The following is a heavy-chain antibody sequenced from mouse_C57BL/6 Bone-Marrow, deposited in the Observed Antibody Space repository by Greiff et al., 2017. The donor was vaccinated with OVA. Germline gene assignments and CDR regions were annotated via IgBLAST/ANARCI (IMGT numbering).Heavy chain of an antibody. V-gene: IGHV1-55*01. D-gene: IGHD1-1*01. Sequence: VQLQQPGAELVKPGASVKMSCKASGYTFTSYWITWVKQRPGQGLEWIGDIYPGSGSTNYNEKFKSKATLTVDTSSSTAYMQLSSLTSEDSAVYYCARGYYGSSSYGFDYWGKGTTLTVSS. J-gene: IGHJ2*01. CDR2: IYPGSGST. CDR1: GYTFTSYW. CDR3: ARGYYGSSSYGFDY.